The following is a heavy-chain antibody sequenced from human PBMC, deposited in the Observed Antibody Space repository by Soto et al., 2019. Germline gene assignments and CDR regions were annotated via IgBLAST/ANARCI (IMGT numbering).Heavy chain of an antibody. V-gene: IGHV1-24*01. J-gene: IGHJ6*02. Sequence: ASVKVSCKVSGYTLTELSMHWVRQAPGKGLEWMGGFDPEDGETIYAQKFQGRVTMTEDTSTDTAYMDRSSWRCEATAVYYCATETDWTYGGGVDYYYGMDVWGQGTTVTVSS. D-gene: IGHD1-7*01. CDR1: GYTLTELS. CDR2: FDPEDGET. CDR3: ATETDWTYGGGVDYYYGMDV.